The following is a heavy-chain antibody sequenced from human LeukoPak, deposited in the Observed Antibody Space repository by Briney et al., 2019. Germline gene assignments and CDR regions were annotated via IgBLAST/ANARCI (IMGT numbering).Heavy chain of an antibody. D-gene: IGHD1-26*01. CDR1: GFTFSSYS. CDR3: ARDRADLYSGSYSDYFDY. V-gene: IGHV3-21*01. J-gene: IGHJ4*02. CDR2: ISSGSSYI. Sequence: PGGSLRLSCAASGFTFSSYSMNWVRQAPGKGPEWVSSISSGSSYIYYADSVKGRFTISRDNAKNSLYLQMNSLRAEDTAVYYCARDRADLYSGSYSDYFDYWGQGTLVTVSS.